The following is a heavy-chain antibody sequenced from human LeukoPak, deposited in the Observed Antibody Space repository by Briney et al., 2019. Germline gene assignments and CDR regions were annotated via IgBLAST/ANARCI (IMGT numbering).Heavy chain of an antibody. CDR1: GFTFSTYA. CDR3: ARAQVGAPTDY. Sequence: GGSLRLSCAASGFTFSTYAMYWVRQAPGKGLVWVSRVQSDGSGPMYADSVKGRFTISRDNAKNALYLQMNSPTAEDTAIYYCARAQVGAPTDYWGQGTLVTVSS. CDR2: VQSDGSGP. V-gene: IGHV3-74*03. D-gene: IGHD1-26*01. J-gene: IGHJ4*02.